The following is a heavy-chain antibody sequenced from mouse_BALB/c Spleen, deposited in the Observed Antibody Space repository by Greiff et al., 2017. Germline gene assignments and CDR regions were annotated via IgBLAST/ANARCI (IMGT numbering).Heavy chain of an antibody. J-gene: IGHJ1*01. Sequence: QVQLKQSGPGLVQPSQSLSITCTVSGFSLTSYGVHWVRQSPGKGLEWLGVIWSGGSTDYNAAFISRLSISKDNSKSQVFFKMNSLQANDTAIYYCARNSIYGAYWYFDVWGAGTTVTVSS. CDR3: ARNSIYGAYWYFDV. CDR2: IWSGGST. CDR1: GFSLTSYG. D-gene: IGHD1-1*02. V-gene: IGHV2-2*02.